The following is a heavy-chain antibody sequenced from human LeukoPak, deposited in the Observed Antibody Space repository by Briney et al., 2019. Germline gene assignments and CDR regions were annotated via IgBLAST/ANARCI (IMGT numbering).Heavy chain of an antibody. Sequence: ASVKVSCKASDYTFTSYGISWVRQAPGQGLEWMGWISAYNGNTNYAQKLQGRVTMTTDTSTSTAYMELRSLRSDDTAVYYCARGPNYYYDSSSPLIQGYYYYGMDVWGQGTTVTVSS. CDR3: ARGPNYYYDSSSPLIQGYYYYGMDV. D-gene: IGHD3-22*01. CDR2: ISAYNGNT. CDR1: DYTFTSYG. V-gene: IGHV1-18*01. J-gene: IGHJ6*02.